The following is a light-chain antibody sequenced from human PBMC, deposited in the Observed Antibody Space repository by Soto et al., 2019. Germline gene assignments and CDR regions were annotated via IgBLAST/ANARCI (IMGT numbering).Light chain of an antibody. CDR1: QSISSY. J-gene: IGKJ2*01. Sequence: DIQMTQSPSSLSASVGDRVTITCRASQSISSYLNWYQQKPGKAPKLLIYAASSLQSGVPSRFSGSGSGTDFTLTISSLQPEDFATYXCQQSYSIPYTFGQGTKLEIK. CDR3: QQSYSIPYT. CDR2: AAS. V-gene: IGKV1-39*01.